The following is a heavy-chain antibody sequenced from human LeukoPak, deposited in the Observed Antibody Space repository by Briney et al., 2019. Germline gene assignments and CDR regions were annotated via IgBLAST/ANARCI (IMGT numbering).Heavy chain of an antibody. CDR3: ARGESLEQSVVH. Sequence: GGSLRLSCAASGFTFSSYAMSWVRQAPGKGLEWVSAISGSGGSTYYADSVKGRFTISRDNAKNTLYLQMNSLRAEDTAVYYCARGESLEQSVVHWGQGTLVTVSS. V-gene: IGHV3-23*01. J-gene: IGHJ1*01. D-gene: IGHD1/OR15-1a*01. CDR2: ISGSGGST. CDR1: GFTFSSYA.